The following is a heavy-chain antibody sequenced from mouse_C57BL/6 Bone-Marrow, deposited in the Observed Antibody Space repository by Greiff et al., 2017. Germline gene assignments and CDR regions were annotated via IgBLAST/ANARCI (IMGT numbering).Heavy chain of an antibody. CDR3: ARYYGSSYSYYFDD. D-gene: IGHD1-1*01. J-gene: IGHJ2*01. CDR1: GYAFSSYW. V-gene: IGHV1-80*01. CDR2: IYPGDGDT. Sequence: QVQLKQSGAELVKPGASVKISCKASGYAFSSYWMNWVKQRPGKGLVWIGQIYPGDGDTNYNGKFKGKATLTADKSSSTAYMQLSSLTSEDSAVYFCARYYGSSYSYYFDDWGQGTTLTVSS.